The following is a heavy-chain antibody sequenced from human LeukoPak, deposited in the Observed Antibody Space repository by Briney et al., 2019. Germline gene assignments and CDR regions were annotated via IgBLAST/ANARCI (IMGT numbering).Heavy chain of an antibody. J-gene: IGHJ3*02. CDR2: IRSKAYGGTT. V-gene: IGHV3-49*04. Sequence: GGSLRLSCTASGFTFGDYAMSWVRQAPGEGLEWVGFIRSKAYGGTTEYAASVKGRFTISRDDPKSIAYLQMNSLKTEDTAVYYCTSAFDIWGQGTMVTVSS. CDR1: GFTFGDYA. CDR3: TSAFDI.